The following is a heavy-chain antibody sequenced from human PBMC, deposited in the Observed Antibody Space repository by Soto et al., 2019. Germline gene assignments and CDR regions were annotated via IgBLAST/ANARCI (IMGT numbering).Heavy chain of an antibody. Sequence: SETLSLTCSVSGADINTYSWTWIRQPAGKGLEWIGRIYSSASINYNPSLKGRVTLSVDTSTNQVSLRLASVTAADTAIYYCARDREAGYNFYYGMDVWGQGTTVTVSS. D-gene: IGHD6-19*01. CDR1: GADINTYS. V-gene: IGHV4-4*07. CDR2: IYSSASI. CDR3: ARDREAGYNFYYGMDV. J-gene: IGHJ6*02.